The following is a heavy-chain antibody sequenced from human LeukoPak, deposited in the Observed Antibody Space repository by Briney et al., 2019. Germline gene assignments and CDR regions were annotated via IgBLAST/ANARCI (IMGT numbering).Heavy chain of an antibody. D-gene: IGHD2-2*01. CDR3: ARTRSTGYYFDY. V-gene: IGHV4-34*01. CDR1: GGSFSGYY. J-gene: IGHJ4*02. Sequence: PSETLSLTCAVYGGSFSGYYWSWIRQPPGKGLEWIGEINHSGSTNYNPSLKSRVTISVDTSKNQFSLKLSSVTAADTAVYCCARTRSTGYYFDYWGQGTLVTVSS. CDR2: INHSGST.